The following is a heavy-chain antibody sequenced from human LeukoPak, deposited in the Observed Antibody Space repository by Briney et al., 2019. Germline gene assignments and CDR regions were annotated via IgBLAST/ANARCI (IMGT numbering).Heavy chain of an antibody. J-gene: IGHJ5*02. CDR1: GGSISSGSYY. CDR2: IYTSGST. CDR3: ARGVAAAGTIWFDP. D-gene: IGHD6-13*01. V-gene: IGHV4-61*02. Sequence: PSQTLSLTCTVSGGSISSGSYYWSWIRQPAGKGLQWIGRIYTSGSTNYNPSLTSRVTISVDTSKNQFSLKLSSVTAADTAVYYCARGVAAAGTIWFDPWGQGTLVTVSS.